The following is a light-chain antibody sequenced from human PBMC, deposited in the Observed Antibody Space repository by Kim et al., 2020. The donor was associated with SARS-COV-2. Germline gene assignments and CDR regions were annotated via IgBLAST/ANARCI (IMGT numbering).Light chain of an antibody. J-gene: IGLJ3*02. CDR3: SAWDTSLGVWV. CDR1: RHIVSAQV. V-gene: IGLV10-54*01. Sequence: TTPTPTGNRHIVSAQVAAWLKHNQGHPPRFISYRNNNPPSGISKRFSASSSGTAASLTITGLQPEEEADYYCSAWDTSLGVWVFGGGTQLTVL. CDR2: RNN.